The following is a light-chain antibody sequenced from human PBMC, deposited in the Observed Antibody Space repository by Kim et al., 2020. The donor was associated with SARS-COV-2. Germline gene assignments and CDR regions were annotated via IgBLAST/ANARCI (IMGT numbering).Light chain of an antibody. J-gene: IGLJ3*02. Sequence: GQSITISCTGTSSDVGSYNLVSWYQQHPGKAPKLMIYEVSKRPSGVSNRFSGSKSGNTAYLTISGLQAEDEADYYCCSYAGSSTWVFGGGTKVTVL. CDR1: SSDVGSYNL. V-gene: IGLV2-23*02. CDR3: CSYAGSSTWV. CDR2: EVS.